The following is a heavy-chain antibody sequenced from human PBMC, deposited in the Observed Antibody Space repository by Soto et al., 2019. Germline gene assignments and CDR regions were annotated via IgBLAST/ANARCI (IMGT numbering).Heavy chain of an antibody. CDR2: VSQDGTA. J-gene: IGHJ4*02. V-gene: IGHV3-23*01. Sequence: VQLLESGGGLAQPGGSLRLSCAASGFTFSTYTMAWVRQAPGRGPEWVAGVSQDGTAHYADSVKGRFTISRDKSRDAVYLQMITLRGEESAVYYCAKYMRTDGVWDFDYWGQGTLVTVSS. D-gene: IGHD4-17*01. CDR1: GFTFSTYT. CDR3: AKYMRTDGVWDFDY.